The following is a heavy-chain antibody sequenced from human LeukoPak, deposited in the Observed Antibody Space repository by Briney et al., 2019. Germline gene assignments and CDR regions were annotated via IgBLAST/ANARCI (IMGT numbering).Heavy chain of an antibody. CDR2: INPSGGST. Sequence: GASVKVSCKASGYTFTSYYMHWVRQAPGQGLEWMGIINPSGGSTGYAQKFQGRVTMTRDTSTSTVYMELSSLRSEDTAVYYCARNTVTTTSGYSYSRGYYGMDVWGQGTTVTVSS. V-gene: IGHV1-46*01. J-gene: IGHJ6*02. CDR1: GYTFTSYY. CDR3: ARNTVTTTSGYSYSRGYYGMDV. D-gene: IGHD5-18*01.